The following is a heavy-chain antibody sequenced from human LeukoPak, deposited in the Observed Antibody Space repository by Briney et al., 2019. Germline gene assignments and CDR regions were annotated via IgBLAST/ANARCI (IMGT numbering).Heavy chain of an antibody. CDR2: IDGSSSRT. CDR3: ARRGTDYCTPSSCHPNWFAP. CDR1: GFIFSDYY. J-gene: IGHJ5*02. Sequence: GGSLRLSCAAAGFIFSDYYMSWMRQAPGKGLEWLSYIDGSSSRTNYTDSVKGRFTISRDNVKNSLYLQMNSLRAEDTAVYFCARRGTDYCTPSSCHPNWFAPWGQGTQVTVSS. D-gene: IGHD4-11*01. V-gene: IGHV3-11*03.